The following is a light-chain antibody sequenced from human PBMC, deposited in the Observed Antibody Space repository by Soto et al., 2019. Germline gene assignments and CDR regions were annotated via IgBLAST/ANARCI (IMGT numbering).Light chain of an antibody. CDR2: LGS. CDR3: MQALQTPLT. V-gene: IGKV2-28*01. CDR1: QSLLYSDGYNY. Sequence: DIVMTQSPVSLPVTPGEPASITCRSSQSLLYSDGYNYLDWYLQKPGQSPQLLIYLGSNRASGVPDRFSGSGSGTDFTLKISRVEAEDVGVYYCMQALQTPLTFGGGTKEEIK. J-gene: IGKJ4*01.